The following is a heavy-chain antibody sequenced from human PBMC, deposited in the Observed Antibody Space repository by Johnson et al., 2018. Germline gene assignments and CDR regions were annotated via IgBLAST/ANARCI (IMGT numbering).Heavy chain of an antibody. CDR3: ATTSNGSQKD. D-gene: IGHD1-26*01. J-gene: IGHJ4*02. CDR2: IKQDGREK. V-gene: IGHV3-7*03. Sequence: VQLVQSGGGLVQPGGSLRLSCADSGFTFSSYWMSWVRQAPGKGLEWVANIKQDGREKHYVDSVKGRFTISRDNAKNSLYLQMNSLRAEDTAVYYCATTSNGSQKDWGQGTLVTVSS. CDR1: GFTFSSYW.